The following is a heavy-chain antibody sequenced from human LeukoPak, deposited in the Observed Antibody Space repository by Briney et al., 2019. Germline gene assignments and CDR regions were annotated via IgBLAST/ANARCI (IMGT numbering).Heavy chain of an antibody. V-gene: IGHV1-18*01. CDR2: ISGSNGNT. CDR3: ARDEIVGALRGAFDI. D-gene: IGHD1-26*01. J-gene: IGHJ3*02. CDR1: GYTLSTYG. Sequence: ASVKVSCKASGYTLSTYGLGWVRQAPGQGLEWMGWISGSNGNTQYAQKFQGRVTITTDTSTNTAYMELRSLRSDDTAVYYCARDEIVGALRGAFDIWGQGTMVTVSS.